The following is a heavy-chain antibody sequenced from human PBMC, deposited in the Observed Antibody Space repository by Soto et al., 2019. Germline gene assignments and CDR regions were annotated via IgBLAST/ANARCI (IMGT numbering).Heavy chain of an antibody. CDR1: GGTVSSAA. Sequence: QVQLVQSGSEVKKPGSSVKVSCKDSGGTVSSAAISWVRQAPGQGLEWMGGIIPIFGTANYAQKFKGRVTITADESTSTAYMELSSLRSEDTDVYYCARDATRFWSGYHPPPWGYGMDVWCQGTTVTVSS. D-gene: IGHD3-3*01. CDR2: IIPIFGTA. CDR3: ARDATRFWSGYHPPPWGYGMDV. V-gene: IGHV1-69*01. J-gene: IGHJ6*02.